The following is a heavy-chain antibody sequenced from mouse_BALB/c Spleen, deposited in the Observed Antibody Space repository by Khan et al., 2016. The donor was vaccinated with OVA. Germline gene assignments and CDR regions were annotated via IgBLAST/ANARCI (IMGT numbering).Heavy chain of an antibody. Sequence: QVQLQQSGAELVRPGASVKLSCKTSGYIFTSYWIHWVRQRSGQGLEWIARIYPGTDNTYYNETLKDKATLTADKSSSTAYMQRSSLKSEDTAVYFCAREEALYYFDYWGQGTTLTVSS. J-gene: IGHJ2*01. D-gene: IGHD3-2*02. CDR1: GYIFTSYW. V-gene: IGHV1S132*01. CDR3: AREEALYYFDY. CDR2: IYPGTDNT.